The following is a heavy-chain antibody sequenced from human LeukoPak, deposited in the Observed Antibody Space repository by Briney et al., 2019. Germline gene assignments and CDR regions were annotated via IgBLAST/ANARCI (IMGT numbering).Heavy chain of an antibody. D-gene: IGHD6-13*01. CDR3: ARDLAADGRVPDY. J-gene: IGHJ4*02. CDR1: GYTFTGYY. V-gene: IGHV1-46*01. CDR2: INPSGGST. Sequence: ASVKVSCKASGYTFTGYYMHWVRQAPGQGLEWMGIINPSGGSTSYAQKFQGRATMTRDMSTSTVYMELSSLRSEDTAVYYCARDLAADGRVPDYWGQGTLVTVSS.